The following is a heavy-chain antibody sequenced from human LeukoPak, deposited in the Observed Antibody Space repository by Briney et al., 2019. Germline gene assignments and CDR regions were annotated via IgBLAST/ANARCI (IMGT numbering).Heavy chain of an antibody. CDR2: IYHTGST. D-gene: IGHD2-15*01. J-gene: IGHJ5*02. V-gene: IGHV4-4*02. Sequence: SETLSLTCTVSGGSISVTNWWSWVRQPPGKGLEWIGDIYHTGSTNYNPSLRSRVTLSIEKSKNQFSLKVTSMTAADTAMYYCAKTYCSGGSCYPGNWFDPWGQGTLVTVSS. CDR1: GGSISVTNW. CDR3: AKTYCSGGSCYPGNWFDP.